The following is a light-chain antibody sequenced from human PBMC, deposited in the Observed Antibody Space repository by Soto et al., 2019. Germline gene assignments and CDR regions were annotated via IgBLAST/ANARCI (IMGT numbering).Light chain of an antibody. V-gene: IGKV3-15*01. CDR3: QQYNNWPII. J-gene: IGKJ5*01. CDR2: GAS. Sequence: EIVITQSPVTLSVSPGERATLSCSASQNVLSNLDWYQQKPGQSPRLLIYGASARATGIPARFSGSGSGTEFTRTISSLQSDDFALYYCQQYNNWPIIFGQGTRLGIK. CDR1: QNVLSN.